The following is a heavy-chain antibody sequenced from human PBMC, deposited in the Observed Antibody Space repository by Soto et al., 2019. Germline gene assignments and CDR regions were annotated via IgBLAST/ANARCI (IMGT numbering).Heavy chain of an antibody. V-gene: IGHV4-34*01. CDR1: GGSFSGYY. CDR3: ARGQGSDGRYFDSLSPPPYYYYYMDV. Sequence: SETLSLTCAVYGGSFSGYYWSWIRQPPGKGLEWIGEINHSGSTNYNPSLKSRVTISVDTSKNQFSLKLSSVTAADTAVYYCARGQGSDGRYFDSLSPPPYYYYYMDVWGKGTRFTGSS. D-gene: IGHD3-9*01. CDR2: INHSGST. J-gene: IGHJ6*03.